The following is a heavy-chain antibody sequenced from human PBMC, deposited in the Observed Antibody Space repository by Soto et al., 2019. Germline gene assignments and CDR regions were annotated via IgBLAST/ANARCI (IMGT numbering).Heavy chain of an antibody. D-gene: IGHD3-10*01. J-gene: IGHJ6*02. Sequence: QVQLVESGGGVVQPGRSLRLSCAASGFTFSSYGMHWVRQAPGKGLEWVAVIWYDGSNKYYADSVKGRFTISRDNSKNPMYLQMKSRRAEDTAVYYCARDAGLGVNYYYYGMDVWGQGTTVTVSS. CDR1: GFTFSSYG. CDR3: ARDAGLGVNYYYYGMDV. V-gene: IGHV3-33*01. CDR2: IWYDGSNK.